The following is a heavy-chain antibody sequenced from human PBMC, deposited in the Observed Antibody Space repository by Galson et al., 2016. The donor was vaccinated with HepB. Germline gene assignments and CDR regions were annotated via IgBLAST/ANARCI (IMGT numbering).Heavy chain of an antibody. J-gene: IGHJ5*02. Sequence: SVKVSCKASGYTFNKYAINWVRQAPGQGLEWMGWIDTNTGIPAYAQGFRGRCLFSLDTSVSTAFVQISSLKAEDTAIYYCTREDGAPGAIRRNWFDPWGQGTLVSVSS. CDR1: GYTFNKYA. D-gene: IGHD2-2*01. CDR2: IDTNTGIP. V-gene: IGHV7-4-1*02. CDR3: TREDGAPGAIRRNWFDP.